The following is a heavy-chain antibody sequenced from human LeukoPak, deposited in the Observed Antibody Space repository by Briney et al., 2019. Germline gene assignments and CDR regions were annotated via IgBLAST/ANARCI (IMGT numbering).Heavy chain of an antibody. Sequence: PGGSLRLSCAASGFTFSTYSMNWVRQAPGKGLEWVSSISSGSSYIYYADSVKGRFTISRDNAKNSPYLQMNSLRAEDTAVYYCARVRGPQLSYFDYWGQGTLVTVSS. D-gene: IGHD3-10*01. J-gene: IGHJ4*02. CDR2: ISSGSSYI. V-gene: IGHV3-21*01. CDR3: ARVRGPQLSYFDY. CDR1: GFTFSTYS.